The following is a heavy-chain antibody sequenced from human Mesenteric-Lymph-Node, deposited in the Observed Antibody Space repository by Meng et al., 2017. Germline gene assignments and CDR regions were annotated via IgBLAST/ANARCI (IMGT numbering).Heavy chain of an antibody. CDR2: INYSGST. Sequence: PQLQESGQRLVKPSETLSLTCTVPGASFSTSSHYWGWIRQPPGKGLEWVGSINYSGSTYYNPSLKSRVTISADTSKNQFSLKLSSVTAADTAVYYCHHTYSSSWYADYWGQGTLVTVSS. V-gene: IGHV4-39*01. CDR3: HHTYSSSWYADY. J-gene: IGHJ4*02. D-gene: IGHD6-13*01. CDR1: GASFSTSSHY.